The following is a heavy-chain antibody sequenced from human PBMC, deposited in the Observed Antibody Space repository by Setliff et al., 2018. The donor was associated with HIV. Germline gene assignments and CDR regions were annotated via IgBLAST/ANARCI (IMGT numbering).Heavy chain of an antibody. CDR1: GYTFTSYY. CDR2: FDPEDGET. V-gene: IGHV1-24*01. J-gene: IGHJ5*02. CDR3: ATSQQLVRRFDP. Sequence: ASVKVSCKASGYTFTSYYMHWVRQAPGKGLEWMGGFDPEDGETIYAQKFQGRVTMTEDTSTDTAYMELSSLRSEDTAVYYCATSQQLVRRFDPWGQGTLVTVSS. D-gene: IGHD6-13*01.